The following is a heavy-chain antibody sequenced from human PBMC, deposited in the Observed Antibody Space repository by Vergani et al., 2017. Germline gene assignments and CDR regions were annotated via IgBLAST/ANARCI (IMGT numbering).Heavy chain of an antibody. Sequence: QVQLVQSGAEVKKPGASVKVSCKASGYTFTSYYMPWVRPAPGQGLAWMGIINPSGGSTSYAQKFQGRVTMTRDTSTRTVYMELSSLRSEDTAVYYCARDPDIVVVPAAPYYYYYYGMDVWGQGTTVTVSS. CDR1: GYTFTSYY. CDR3: ARDPDIVVVPAAPYYYYYYGMDV. V-gene: IGHV1-46*01. CDR2: INPSGGST. J-gene: IGHJ6*02. D-gene: IGHD2-2*01.